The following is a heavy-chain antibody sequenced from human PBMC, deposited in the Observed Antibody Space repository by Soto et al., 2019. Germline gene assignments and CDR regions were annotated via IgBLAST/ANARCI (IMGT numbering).Heavy chain of an antibody. D-gene: IGHD4-17*01. CDR1: GASISGHF. V-gene: IGHV4-59*11. CDR2: IYSSGSS. Sequence: PSETLSLTCTVSGASISGHFWHWIRQPPGKALEWIGYIYSSGSSNYNPSLRSRVTISVDTSKNQFSLKLTSVTAADSAVYYCARGSIDYDPYFDSWGQGTLVTVDS. J-gene: IGHJ4*02. CDR3: ARGSIDYDPYFDS.